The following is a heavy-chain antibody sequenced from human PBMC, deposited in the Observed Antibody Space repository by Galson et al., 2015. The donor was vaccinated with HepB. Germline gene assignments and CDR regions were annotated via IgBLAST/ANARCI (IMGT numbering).Heavy chain of an antibody. V-gene: IGHV3-23*01. Sequence: SLRLSCAASRFTFSSSAMSWVRQAPGKGLEWVPAISASGGRTYYADSVKGRFTISRDNSKNTLYLQMNSLRAEDAAVYYCGKGYSSSWYSAFVDYWGQGTLVTVSS. D-gene: IGHD6-13*01. CDR1: RFTFSSSA. CDR2: ISASGGRT. J-gene: IGHJ4*02. CDR3: GKGYSSSWYSAFVDY.